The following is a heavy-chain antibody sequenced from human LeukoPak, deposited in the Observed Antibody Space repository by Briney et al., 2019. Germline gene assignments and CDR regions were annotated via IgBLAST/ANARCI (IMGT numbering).Heavy chain of an antibody. Sequence: PGGSLRLSCAASGFTLSNYAMSWVRQPPGKGLEWIGKIYHSGSINYNPSLKSRVIMSVDKSKNQFSLKLNSVTAADTAVYYCARGSGRSYFDYWGQGTLVTVSS. CDR1: GFTLSNYAM. D-gene: IGHD3-10*01. CDR3: ARGSGRSYFDY. J-gene: IGHJ4*02. CDR2: IYHSGSI. V-gene: IGHV4-4*02.